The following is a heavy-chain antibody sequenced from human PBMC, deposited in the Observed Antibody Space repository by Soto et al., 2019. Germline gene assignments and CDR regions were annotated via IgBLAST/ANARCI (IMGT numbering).Heavy chain of an antibody. CDR3: ARGGYYDSSGYPTPGCFDY. V-gene: IGHV1-69*06. D-gene: IGHD3-22*01. J-gene: IGHJ4*02. Sequence: QVPLVQSGAEVKKPGSSVKVSCKASGGTFSSYAISWVRQAPGQGLEWMGGIIPIFGTANYAQKFQGRVTITADKSTSTAYMELSSLRSEDTAVYYCARGGYYDSSGYPTPGCFDYWGQGTLVTVSS. CDR1: GGTFSSYA. CDR2: IIPIFGTA.